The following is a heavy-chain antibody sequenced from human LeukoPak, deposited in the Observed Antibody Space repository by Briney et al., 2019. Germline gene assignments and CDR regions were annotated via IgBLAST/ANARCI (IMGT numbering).Heavy chain of an antibody. D-gene: IGHD4-11*01. CDR1: GFTFSSYG. V-gene: IGHV3-30*18. CDR3: AKDYSSLNFYHGMDV. CDR2: MSYDGNNK. Sequence: GRSLRLSCADSGFTFSSYGMHWVRQAPGKGLEWVAVMSYDGNNKYYADSVKGRFTISRDNSKNTLYLQMNSLRGEDTAVYYCAKDYSSLNFYHGMDVWGQGTTVTVSS. J-gene: IGHJ6*02.